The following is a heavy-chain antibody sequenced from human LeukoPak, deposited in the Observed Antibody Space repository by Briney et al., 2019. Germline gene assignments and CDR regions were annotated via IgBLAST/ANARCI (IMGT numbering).Heavy chain of an antibody. Sequence: ASVKVSCKASGYTFTGYYMHWVRQAPGQGLEWMGWINPNSGGTNYAQKFQGRVTMTRDTSISTAYMELSRLRSDDTAVYYCAGGNYYYDSSGYDAFDIWGQGTMVTVSS. CDR2: INPNSGGT. V-gene: IGHV1-2*02. CDR1: GYTFTGYY. D-gene: IGHD3-22*01. CDR3: AGGNYYYDSSGYDAFDI. J-gene: IGHJ3*02.